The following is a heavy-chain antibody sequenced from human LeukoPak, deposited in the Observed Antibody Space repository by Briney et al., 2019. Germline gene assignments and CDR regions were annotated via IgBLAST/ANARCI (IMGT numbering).Heavy chain of an antibody. Sequence: AASVKVSCKASGGTFSSYAISWVRQAPGQRLEWMGGIIPIFGTANYAQKFQGRVTITADESTSTAYMELSSLRSEDTAVYYCARGSVTGISPVDSWGQGTLVTVSS. CDR2: IIPIFGTA. J-gene: IGHJ4*02. CDR3: ARGSVTGISPVDS. V-gene: IGHV1-69*13. CDR1: GGTFSSYA. D-gene: IGHD2-21*02.